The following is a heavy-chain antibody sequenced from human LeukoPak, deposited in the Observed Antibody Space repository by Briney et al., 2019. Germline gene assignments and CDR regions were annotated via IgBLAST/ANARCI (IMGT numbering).Heavy chain of an antibody. CDR1: GFTFTSYS. CDR2: ISANGGDT. D-gene: IGHD1-26*01. J-gene: IGHJ4*02. CDR3: AKGRTLVGGSTRSYDY. V-gene: IGHV3-23*01. Sequence: GGSLRLSCAASGFTFTSYSMSWVRQAPGKGLEWVSVISANGGDTFYADSVKGRFTISRDNYKNTLYLQMNSLRVEDTAVYYCAKGRTLVGGSTRSYDYWGQGTLVAVSS.